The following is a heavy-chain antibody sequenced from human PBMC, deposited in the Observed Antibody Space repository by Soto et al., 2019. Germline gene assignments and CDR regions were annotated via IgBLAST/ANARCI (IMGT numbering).Heavy chain of an antibody. CDR1: GYTFTNYG. CDR2: INVYNGNT. J-gene: IGHJ6*02. CDR3: AAWGSTAAQIYYYYGMDV. V-gene: IGHV1-18*01. Sequence: GASVKVSCKASGYTFTNYGISWVRQAPGQGLEWMGWINVYNGNTNYAQKLQGRVTMTTDTSTSTAYMELRSLRSDDTAVYYCAAWGSTAAQIYYYYGMDVWGQGTTVTVSS. D-gene: IGHD3-16*01.